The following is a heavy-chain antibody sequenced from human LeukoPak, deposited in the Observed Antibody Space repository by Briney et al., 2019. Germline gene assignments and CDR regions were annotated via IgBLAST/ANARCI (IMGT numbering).Heavy chain of an antibody. V-gene: IGHV3-30*04. J-gene: IGHJ4*02. CDR3: ARAGDSYESSGFHPYYFDY. CDR2: ISYDGSNK. Sequence: GGSLRLSCAASGFTFRSYTMHWVRQAPGKGLEWVAVISYDGSNKYYADSVKGRFTISRDNPKNTLFLQMNSLRPADTTVYYCARAGDSYESSGFHPYYFDYWGQGTLVTVSS. CDR1: GFTFRSYT. D-gene: IGHD3-22*01.